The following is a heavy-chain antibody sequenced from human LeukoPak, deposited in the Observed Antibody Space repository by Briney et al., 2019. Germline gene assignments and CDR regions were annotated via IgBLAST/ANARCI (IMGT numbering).Heavy chain of an antibody. J-gene: IGHJ4*02. Sequence: PGGSLRLSCAASGFTFSNAWMSWVRQAPGKGLEWVGRIKSKTDAGTTDYAAPVKGRFTISRDDSKNTLYLQMNSLKTEDTAVYYCTTALNYDILTGYYSEYDYWGQGTLVTVSS. CDR1: GFTFSNAW. D-gene: IGHD3-9*01. CDR3: TTALNYDILTGYYSEYDY. V-gene: IGHV3-15*01. CDR2: IKSKTDAGTT.